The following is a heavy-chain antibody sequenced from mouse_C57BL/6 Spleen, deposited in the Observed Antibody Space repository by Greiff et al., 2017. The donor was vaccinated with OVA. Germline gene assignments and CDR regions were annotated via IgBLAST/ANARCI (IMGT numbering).Heavy chain of an antibody. CDR3: ARVPYDDGYFDY. CDR2: IDPSDSYT. CDR1: GYTFTSYW. J-gene: IGHJ2*01. V-gene: IGHV1-50*01. Sequence: QVQLQQSGAELVKPGASVKLSCKASGYTFTSYWMQWVKQRPGQGLEWIGEIDPSDSYTNYNQKFKGKATLTVDTSSSTAYMQLSSLTSEDSAVYYCARVPYDDGYFDYWGQGTTLTVSS. D-gene: IGHD2-4*01.